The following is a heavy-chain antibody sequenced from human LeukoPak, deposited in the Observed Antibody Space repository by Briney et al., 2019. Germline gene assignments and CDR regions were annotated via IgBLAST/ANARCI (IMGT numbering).Heavy chain of an antibody. V-gene: IGHV3-23*01. D-gene: IGHD4-11*01. Sequence: GGSLRLSCAASGFTFTNYVMSWVRQPPGKGLEWASTITGSGGTTYYADSVKGRFTISRDNSKNTLYLQMNSLRAEDTAVYFCAKDRSYSNYVPFDFDYWGQGTLVTVSS. CDR3: AKDRSYSNYVPFDFDY. CDR1: GFTFTNYV. J-gene: IGHJ4*02. CDR2: ITGSGGTT.